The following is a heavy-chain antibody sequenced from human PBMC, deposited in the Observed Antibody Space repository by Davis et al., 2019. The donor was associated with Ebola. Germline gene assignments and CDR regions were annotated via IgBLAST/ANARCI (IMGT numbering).Heavy chain of an antibody. D-gene: IGHD2-15*01. CDR1: GFTFSSYC. CDR2: ISYDGSNK. CDR3: AKAGDIVVVVAAAFDI. Sequence: GESLKISCAASGFTFSSYCMHWVRQAPGKGLEWVAVISYDGSNKYYADSVKGRFTISRDNSKNTLYLQMNSLRAEDTAVYYCAKAGDIVVVVAAAFDIWGQGTMVTVSS. J-gene: IGHJ3*02. V-gene: IGHV3-30*18.